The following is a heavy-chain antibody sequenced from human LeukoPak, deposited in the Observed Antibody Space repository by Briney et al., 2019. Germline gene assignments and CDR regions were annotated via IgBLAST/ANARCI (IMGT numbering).Heavy chain of an antibody. D-gene: IGHD3-22*01. CDR2: ILSDGSKE. J-gene: IGHJ4*02. Sequence: PGGSLRLSCAASGFTFSSYGMLWVRQAPGKGLEWVAVILSDGSKEFYTDSVKGRFTISRDNSKNTLYLQMNSLRAEDTAVYYRARGVKYYYDSSGYLDYWGQGTLVTVSS. V-gene: IGHV3-33*01. CDR1: GFTFSSYG. CDR3: ARGVKYYYDSSGYLDY.